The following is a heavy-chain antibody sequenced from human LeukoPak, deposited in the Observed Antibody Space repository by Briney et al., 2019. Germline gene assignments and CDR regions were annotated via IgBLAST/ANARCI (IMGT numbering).Heavy chain of an antibody. CDR3: ARERLGSGIFLHCYYYYVDV. D-gene: IGHD1-26*01. J-gene: IGHJ6*03. Sequence: ASVKVSCKASGGTFSSYAISWVRQAPSQGLEWMGRINPNSGGTNYAQKFQGRVTKTRDTSISTAYMELSRLRSDDTAVYYCARERLGSGIFLHCYYYYVDVLGKGAPVTVSS. CDR2: INPNSGGT. CDR1: GGTFSSYA. V-gene: IGHV1-2*06.